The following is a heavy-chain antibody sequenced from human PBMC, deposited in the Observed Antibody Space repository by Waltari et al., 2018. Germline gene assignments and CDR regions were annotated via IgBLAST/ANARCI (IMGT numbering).Heavy chain of an antibody. V-gene: IGHV3-53*02. CDR1: GFTVISNS. Sequence: DVQVVESGGGLIQPGGSLRLSCAVSGFTVISNSMSWVRQAAGKGLELVSVILSVGTSYHADSVRCRFTISRDNSKNSLFLQMNIVRAEDTAVYYCASWYASSWYYFDYWGQGALVIVSS. CDR2: ILSVGTS. CDR3: ASWYASSWYYFDY. D-gene: IGHD6-13*01. J-gene: IGHJ4*02.